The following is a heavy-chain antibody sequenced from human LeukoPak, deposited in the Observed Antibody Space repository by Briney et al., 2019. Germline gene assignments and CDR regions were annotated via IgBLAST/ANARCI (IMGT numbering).Heavy chain of an antibody. CDR1: GGSFRGYY. CDR3: ARGRGSYYAD. D-gene: IGHD1-26*01. J-gene: IGHJ4*02. CDR2: INHSGST. V-gene: IGHV4-34*01. Sequence: SETLSLTCAVYGGSFRGYYWSWIRQPPGKGLEWIGEINHSGSTNYNPSLKSRVTISEDTSKNQFSLELRSVTAADTAVYYCARGRGSYYADWGQGTLVTVSS.